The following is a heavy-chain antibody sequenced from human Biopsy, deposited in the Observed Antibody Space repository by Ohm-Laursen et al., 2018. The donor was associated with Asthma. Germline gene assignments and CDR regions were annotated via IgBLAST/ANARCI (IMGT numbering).Heavy chain of an antibody. J-gene: IGHJ6*02. Sequence: SSVKVSCNASGGTFSSNSINWVRQAPGQGLEWMGGISPVFGSTNIAQKFQGRVTISADIFTKTAYLEVSSLRSDDTAVYYCASPSSSREILYYYYNMDIWGQGTTVTV. V-gene: IGHV1-69*06. D-gene: IGHD6-13*01. CDR1: GGTFSSNS. CDR2: ISPVFGST. CDR3: ASPSSSREILYYYYNMDI.